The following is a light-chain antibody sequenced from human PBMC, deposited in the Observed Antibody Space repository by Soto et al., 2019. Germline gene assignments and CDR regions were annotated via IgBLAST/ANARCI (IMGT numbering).Light chain of an antibody. V-gene: IGLV1-40*01. Sequence: QPVLTQPPSVSGAPGQRVTISCTGSSSNTGAGYDVHWYQQLPGAVPKLLIYANRNRPSGVPDRFSGSKSGTSASLAITGLQAEDEADYYCQSYDSSLSVGVFGGGTKLTVL. J-gene: IGLJ3*02. CDR2: ANR. CDR3: QSYDSSLSVGV. CDR1: SSNTGAGYD.